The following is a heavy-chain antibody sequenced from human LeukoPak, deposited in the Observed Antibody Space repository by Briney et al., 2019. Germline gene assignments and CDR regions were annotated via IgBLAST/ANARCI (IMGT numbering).Heavy chain of an antibody. CDR1: GFTVSSNY. V-gene: IGHV3-53*01. CDR2: MYSAGFT. CDR3: ANSRRSGYWYFDL. Sequence: PGGSLRLSCVVSGFTVSSNYMNWVRQAPGKGLEWVSVMYSAGFTYYADSVKGRFTISRDNSKNTLNLQMNSLRAEDTAVYYCANSRRSGYWYFDLWGRGTLVTVSS. D-gene: IGHD3-22*01. J-gene: IGHJ2*01.